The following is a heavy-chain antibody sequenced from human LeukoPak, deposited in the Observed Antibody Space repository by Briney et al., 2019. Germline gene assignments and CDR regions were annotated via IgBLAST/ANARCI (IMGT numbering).Heavy chain of an antibody. CDR2: ISGSA. V-gene: IGHV3-23*01. CDR3: AKGRGYSSSSGIDY. Sequence: SGGSLRLSCAASGFTFSSYAMSWVRQAPGKGLEWVSPISGSAYYADSVKGRFTISRDNSKNTLYLQMNSLRAEDTAVYYCAKGRGYSSSSGIDYRGQGTLVTVSS. D-gene: IGHD6-6*01. CDR1: GFTFSSYA. J-gene: IGHJ4*02.